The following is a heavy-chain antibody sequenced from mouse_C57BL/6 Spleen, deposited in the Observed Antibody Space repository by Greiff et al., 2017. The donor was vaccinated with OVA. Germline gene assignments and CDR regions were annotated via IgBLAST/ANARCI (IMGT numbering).Heavy chain of an antibody. J-gene: IGHJ1*03. Sequence: EVMLVESEGGLVQPGSSMKLSCTASGFTFSDYYMAWVRQVPEKGLEWVANINYDGSSTYYLDSLKSRFIISRDNAKNILYLQMSSLKSEDTATYYCARDHGLHWYFDVWGTGTTVTVSS. D-gene: IGHD1-1*01. CDR2: INYDGSST. CDR1: GFTFSDYY. CDR3: ARDHGLHWYFDV. V-gene: IGHV5-16*01.